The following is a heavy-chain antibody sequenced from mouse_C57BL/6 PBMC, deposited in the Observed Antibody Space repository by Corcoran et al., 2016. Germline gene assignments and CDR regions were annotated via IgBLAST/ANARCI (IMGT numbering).Heavy chain of an antibody. CDR1: GYTFTDYY. CDR2: IFPGSGST. D-gene: IGHD2-2*01. CDR3: ARRGHVYDCYAY. Sequence: QVQLQQSGPELVKTGASVKISCKASGYTFTDYYINWVKQRPGQGLEWIGVIFPGSGSTYYNEKFKGKATLTVDKSSSTAYMLLSILTSEDSSVYFFARRGHVYDCYAYWGQCTPLTVPS. J-gene: IGHJ2*01. V-gene: IGHV1-75*01.